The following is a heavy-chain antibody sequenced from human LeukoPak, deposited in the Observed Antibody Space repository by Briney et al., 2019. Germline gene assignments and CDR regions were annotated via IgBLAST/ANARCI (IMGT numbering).Heavy chain of an antibody. CDR3: ARPSYYYDSSGYYVDFDY. D-gene: IGHD3-22*01. J-gene: IGHJ4*02. V-gene: IGHV5-51*01. CDR1: GYSFTSYW. CDR2: IYPGDSDT. Sequence: GESLKISCKGSGYSFTSYWIGWVRQMPGKGLEWMGIIYPGDSDTRYSPSFQGQVTISADKSISTAYLQWSSLKASDTAMYYCARPSYYYDSSGYYVDFDYWGQGTLVTVSS.